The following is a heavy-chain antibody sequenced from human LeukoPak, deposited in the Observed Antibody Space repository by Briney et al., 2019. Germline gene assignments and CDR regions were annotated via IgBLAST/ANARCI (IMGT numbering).Heavy chain of an antibody. D-gene: IGHD6-6*01. CDR1: GDSISSCY. Sequence: SETLSLTCTVSGDSISSCYWSWIRQPAEKGLEWIGRICTSGTINYNPSLKNRVTMSVDTSKSQFSLKLTSATAADTAVYYCARDRDYSNSLDYWGQGTLVTVSS. CDR2: ICTSGTI. J-gene: IGHJ4*02. CDR3: ARDRDYSNSLDY. V-gene: IGHV4-4*07.